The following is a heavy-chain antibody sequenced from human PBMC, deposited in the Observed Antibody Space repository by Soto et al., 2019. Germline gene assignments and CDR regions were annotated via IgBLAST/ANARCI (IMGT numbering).Heavy chain of an antibody. CDR2: TYYRSKWYN. J-gene: IGHJ3*02. V-gene: IGHV6-1*01. CDR1: GDSVSSNSAA. Sequence: SQTLSLTCAISGDSVSSNSAAWNWIRQSPSRGLEWLGRTYYRSKWYNDYAVSVKSRITINPDTSKNQFSLQLNSVTPEDTAVYYCARDSSPPFEKSPVGDYAFDIWGQGTMVTVSS. D-gene: IGHD3-16*01. CDR3: ARDSSPPFEKSPVGDYAFDI.